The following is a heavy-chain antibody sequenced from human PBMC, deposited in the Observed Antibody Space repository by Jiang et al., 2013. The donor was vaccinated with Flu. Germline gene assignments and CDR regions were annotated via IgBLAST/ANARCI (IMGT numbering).Heavy chain of an antibody. Sequence: GLVKPSETLSLTCTVSGGSISVHHWWSWIRQSPGKGLEWLGEIHYSGNTNDNPSLKSRVTMSVDESNNQFSLNLTSVTAADSAVYYCARIQSGWDGAWYLDVWGRGTLVTVSS. D-gene: IGHD6-19*01. V-gene: IGHV4-4*02. CDR2: IHYSGNT. CDR3: ARIQSGWDGAWYLDV. J-gene: IGHJ2*01. CDR1: GGSISVHHW.